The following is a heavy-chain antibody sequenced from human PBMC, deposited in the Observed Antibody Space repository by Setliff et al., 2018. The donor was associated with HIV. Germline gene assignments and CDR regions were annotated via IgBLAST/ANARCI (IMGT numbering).Heavy chain of an antibody. CDR1: GGSFSGGS. CDR2: INHSGST. D-gene: IGHD1-26*01. Sequence: PSETLSLTCAVYGGSFSGGSWNWIRQPPGKGLEWIGEINHSGSTNYNPSLKSRVTMSVDTSKNQFSLKLSSVTAADTAVYYCARDRYSGSSTDYWGQGTLVTVSS. J-gene: IGHJ4*02. CDR3: ARDRYSGSSTDY. V-gene: IGHV4-34*01.